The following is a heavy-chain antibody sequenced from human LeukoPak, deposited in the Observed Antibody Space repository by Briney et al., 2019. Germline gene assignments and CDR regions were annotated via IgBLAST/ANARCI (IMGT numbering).Heavy chain of an antibody. Sequence: GGSLRLSCAASGFTFRNYGMSWVRQAPGKGLEWVSVVSDSGSSAYYTDSVKGRFTISRDNSKNTLYLQMNSLRAEDTAVYYCAPDLGGAAWSLDYWGQETLVTVSS. CDR3: APDLGGAAWSLDY. CDR2: VSDSGSSA. J-gene: IGHJ4*02. CDR1: GFTFRNYG. D-gene: IGHD2-15*01. V-gene: IGHV3-23*01.